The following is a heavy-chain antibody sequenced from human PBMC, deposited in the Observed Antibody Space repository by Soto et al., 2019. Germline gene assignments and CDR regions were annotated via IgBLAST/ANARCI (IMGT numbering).Heavy chain of an antibody. CDR3: ARVQNGSGSHPFDY. CDR2: INHSGST. J-gene: IGHJ4*02. CDR1: GGSFSGYY. V-gene: IGHV4-34*01. D-gene: IGHD3-10*01. Sequence: QVQLQQWGAGLLKPSETLSLTCAVYGGSFSGYYWSWIRQPPGKGLEWIGEINHSGSTNYNPSLRSRVTISVDTSKHQFSLKLSSVTAADTAVYYCARVQNGSGSHPFDYWGQGTLVTVSS.